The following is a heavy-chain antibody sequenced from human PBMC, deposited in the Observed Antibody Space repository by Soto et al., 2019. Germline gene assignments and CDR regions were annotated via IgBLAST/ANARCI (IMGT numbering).Heavy chain of an antibody. CDR3: TRVEGDCSGGSCPDAFDI. CDR2: IRSKAYGGTT. CDR1: GFTFGDYA. D-gene: IGHD2-15*01. V-gene: IGHV3-49*03. Sequence: PGGPLRLSCTASGFTFGDYAMSWFRQAPGKGLEWVGFIRSKAYGGTTEYAASVKGRFTISRDDSKSIAYLQMNSLKTEDTAVYYCTRVEGDCSGGSCPDAFDIWGQGTMVTVSS. J-gene: IGHJ3*02.